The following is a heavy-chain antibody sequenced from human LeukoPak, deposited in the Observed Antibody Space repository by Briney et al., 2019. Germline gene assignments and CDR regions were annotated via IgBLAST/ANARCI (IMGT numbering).Heavy chain of an antibody. CDR1: GFTFSSYG. V-gene: IGHV3-33*01. CDR2: IWYDGSNK. Sequence: GGSLRLSCAASGFTFSSYGMHWVRQAPGKGLEWVAVIWYDGSNKYYADSVKGRFTISRDNSKNTLYLQMNSLRAEDTAVYYRARDLSGWYAVVDYWGQGTLVTVSS. J-gene: IGHJ4*02. D-gene: IGHD6-19*01. CDR3: ARDLSGWYAVVDY.